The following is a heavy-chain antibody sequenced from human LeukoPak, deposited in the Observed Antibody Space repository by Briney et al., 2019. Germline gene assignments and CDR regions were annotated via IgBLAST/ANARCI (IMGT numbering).Heavy chain of an antibody. CDR2: ISGSGGST. J-gene: IGHJ4*02. D-gene: IGHD5-24*01. Sequence: PGGSLRLSCAASGFTFSSYAMSWVRQAPGKGLEWVSAISGSGGSTYYADSVKGRFTISRDNSKNTLYLQMNSLRAEDTAVYYCAKPVGDGYNYIIGDFDYWGQGTLVTVSS. V-gene: IGHV3-23*01. CDR1: GFTFSSYA. CDR3: AKPVGDGYNYIIGDFDY.